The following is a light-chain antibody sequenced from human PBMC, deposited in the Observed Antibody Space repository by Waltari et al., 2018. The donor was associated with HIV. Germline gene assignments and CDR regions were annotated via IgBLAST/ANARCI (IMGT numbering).Light chain of an antibody. V-gene: IGLV1-51*01. Sequence: QSVLPQPPSVSAAPGQRVIISCSGTSSNVGTYYVSWYQQLPGTAPKLLIYDNNKRPSQIPDRFSGSKSDSSATLGITGLQTGDEADYYCGTWDSRLSAYVFGAGTRVTVL. CDR3: GTWDSRLSAYV. CDR2: DNN. J-gene: IGLJ1*01. CDR1: SSNVGTYY.